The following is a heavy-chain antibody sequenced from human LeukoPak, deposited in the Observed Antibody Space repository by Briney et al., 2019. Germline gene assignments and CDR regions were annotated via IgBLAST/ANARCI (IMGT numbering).Heavy chain of an antibody. CDR3: AREGDDSSGSYYYYGMDV. D-gene: IGHD3-10*01. V-gene: IGHV1-24*01. J-gene: IGHJ6*02. Sequence: GASVKVSCKVSGYTLTELSMHWVRQAPGKGLEWMGGFDPEDGETIYAQKFQGRVTMTEDTSTDTAYMELSSLRSEDTAVYYCAREGDDSSGSYYYYGMDVWGQGTTVTVSS. CDR1: GYTLTELS. CDR2: FDPEDGET.